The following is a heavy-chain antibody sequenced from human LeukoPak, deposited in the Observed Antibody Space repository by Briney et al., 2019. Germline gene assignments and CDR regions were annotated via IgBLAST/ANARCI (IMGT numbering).Heavy chain of an antibody. D-gene: IGHD3-3*01. V-gene: IGHV3-7*01. CDR1: GFTFSRFW. J-gene: IGHJ4*02. CDR2: IKEDGSEK. CDR3: ATGWSHHDY. Sequence: GGSLRLSCAASGFTFSRFWMTWLRQAPGKGLEWVANIKEDGSEKYSVDSVRGRFTISRDNTKNSLFLEINSLRAEDTAVYYCATGWSHHDYWGQGTLVTVSS.